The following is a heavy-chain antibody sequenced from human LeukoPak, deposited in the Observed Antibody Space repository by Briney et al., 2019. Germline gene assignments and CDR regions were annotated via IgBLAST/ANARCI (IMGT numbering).Heavy chain of an antibody. J-gene: IGHJ6*02. V-gene: IGHV5-51*01. Sequence: GESLKISCKGSGYTFTAYWIAWVRQMPGKGLEWMGIIYPGDSDTRYNPSFQDQVTISADKSLSTAYLQWSSLKASDTAMYYCARPLNYYFGMDVWGQGTTVTVAS. CDR2: IYPGDSDT. CDR3: ARPLNYYFGMDV. CDR1: GYTFTAYW.